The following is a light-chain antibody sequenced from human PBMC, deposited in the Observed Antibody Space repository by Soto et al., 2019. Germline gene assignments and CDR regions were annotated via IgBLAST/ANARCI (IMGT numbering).Light chain of an antibody. CDR2: GAS. J-gene: IGKJ2*01. Sequence: EIVLTQSPGTLSLSPGEGATLSCRASQSVSSNNLAWYQQKPGRAPRLLIFGASNRASDIPHRFSGSGSGTDFTLTISRLEPEDIAVYYCQQFGSSPPYTFGQGTRLEIK. CDR1: QSVSSNN. V-gene: IGKV3-20*01. CDR3: QQFGSSPPYT.